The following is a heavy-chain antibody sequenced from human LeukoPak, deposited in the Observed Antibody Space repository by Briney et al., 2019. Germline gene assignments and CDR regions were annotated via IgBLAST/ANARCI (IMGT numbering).Heavy chain of an antibody. CDR1: GFTFSSYA. CDR2: ISCSGGRT. V-gene: IGHV3-23*01. J-gene: IGHJ4*02. Sequence: PGRSLRLSCAASGFTFSSYAMSWVRQAPGKGLEWVSAISCSGGRTYYADPLKRRFTISGDNSKNTLYLQMNSVRAEDTAVYYCAKDFLRGGRVVTPIDYWGQGTQVTVSS. D-gene: IGHD4-23*01. CDR3: AKDFLRGGRVVTPIDY.